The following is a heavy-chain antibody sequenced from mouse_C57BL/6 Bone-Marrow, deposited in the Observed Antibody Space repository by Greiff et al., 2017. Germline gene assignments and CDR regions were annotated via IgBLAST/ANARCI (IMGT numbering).Heavy chain of an antibody. J-gene: IGHJ1*03. D-gene: IGHD2-3*01. CDR3: ARWLLRCYFDV. CDR2: ISSGSSTN. V-gene: IGHV5-17*01. Sequence: EVKLVESGGGLVKPGGSLKLSCAASGFTFSDYGMHWVSQAPEKGLEWVAYISSGSSTNYYADPVKGRFTIARDKSRNTLFLQMTMLRSEDTAMYSVARWLLRCYFDVWGTGTTVTVSS. CDR1: GFTFSDYG.